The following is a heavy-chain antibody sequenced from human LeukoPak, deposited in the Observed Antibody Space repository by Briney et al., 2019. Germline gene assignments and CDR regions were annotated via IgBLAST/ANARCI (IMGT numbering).Heavy chain of an antibody. V-gene: IGHV3-30-3*01. CDR1: GFTFSSYA. J-gene: IGHJ4*02. Sequence: PGRSLRLSCAVSGFTFSSYAMHWVRQAPGKGLEWVAVMSYDGSNKYYADSVKERFTISRDNSKNTLYLQMNSLRAEDTAVYYCARDVTPRYWGQGTLVTVSS. CDR2: MSYDGSNK. CDR3: ARDVTPRY.